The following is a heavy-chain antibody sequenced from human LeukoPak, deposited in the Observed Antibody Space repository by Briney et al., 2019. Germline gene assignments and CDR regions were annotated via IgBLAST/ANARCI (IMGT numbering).Heavy chain of an antibody. CDR1: GFPFNKYA. Sequence: PVGSLRLSCAASGFPFNKYAMSWVRQAPGKGLEWVSSISAATGTTYYAGSVRGRFSISRDNSQNTLYLQMNSLRAEDTAVYYCVKRAEDSSGYYLYYFHYWDQGTLVTVSS. D-gene: IGHD3-22*01. CDR3: VKRAEDSSGYYLYYFHY. J-gene: IGHJ4*02. V-gene: IGHV3-23*01. CDR2: ISAATGTT.